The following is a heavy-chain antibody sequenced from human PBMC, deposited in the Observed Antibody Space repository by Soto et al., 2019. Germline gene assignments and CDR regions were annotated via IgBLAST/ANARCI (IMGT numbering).Heavy chain of an antibody. CDR3: ARGFWATDQYYGMDV. V-gene: IGHV1-3*01. J-gene: IGHJ6*02. CDR1: GYPFTNYA. Sequence: HVQLVPSGAEINKPGASVKVSCKASGYPFTNYAIHRVRQATGQGLEWMGWINADNGNTKCSQKFQGRVTITRGRVASPAYLELSSLRLDAPALCFCARGFWATDQYYGMDVWGPGTTVTVAS. D-gene: IGHD2-2*01. CDR2: INADNGNT.